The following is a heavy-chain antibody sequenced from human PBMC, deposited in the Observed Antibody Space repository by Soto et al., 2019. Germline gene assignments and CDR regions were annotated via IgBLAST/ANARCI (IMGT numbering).Heavy chain of an antibody. CDR2: IYYSGSA. Sequence: QVQLQESGPGLVKPSQTLSLTCTVSGGSISNGGYYWSWVRQYPGKGLEWIGYIYYSGSAYYNPSRKSRATISVDTSKNQFSLKLASVTAADTAVYYCARDLGGGYCSGGSCSDAFDFWGQGTMVTVSS. CDR1: GGSISNGGYY. CDR3: ARDLGGGYCSGGSCSDAFDF. V-gene: IGHV4-31*03. D-gene: IGHD2-15*01. J-gene: IGHJ3*01.